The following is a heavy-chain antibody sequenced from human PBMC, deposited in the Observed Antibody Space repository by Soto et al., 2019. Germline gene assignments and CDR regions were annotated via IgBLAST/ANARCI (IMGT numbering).Heavy chain of an antibody. Sequence: SETLSLTCTVSGGSINTFYWSWVRQPAGKGLEWIGRIFSSGSTSFNPSLESRVAMSVDTSKNHFSLDLSSVTAADMAVYYCAREGSYSAYNFAHGIQLWSFDFWGQGALVTVSS. D-gene: IGHD5-12*01. CDR3: AREGSYSAYNFAHGIQLWSFDF. J-gene: IGHJ4*02. V-gene: IGHV4-4*07. CDR1: GGSINTFY. CDR2: IFSSGST.